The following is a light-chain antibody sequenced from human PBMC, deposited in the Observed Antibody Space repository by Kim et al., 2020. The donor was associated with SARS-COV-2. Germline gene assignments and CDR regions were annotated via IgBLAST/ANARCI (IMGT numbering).Light chain of an antibody. CDR2: GAS. CDR3: QQYGSSPKT. V-gene: IGKV3-20*01. Sequence: YPGERATLSCRASQSVSSSYLAWYQQKPGQAPRLLIYGASSRATGIPDRFSGSGSETDFTLTISRLEPEDFAVYYCQQYGSSPKTFGQGTKVDIK. CDR1: QSVSSSY. J-gene: IGKJ1*01.